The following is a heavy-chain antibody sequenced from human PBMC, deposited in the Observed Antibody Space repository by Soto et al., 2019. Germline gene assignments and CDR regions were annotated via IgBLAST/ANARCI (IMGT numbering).Heavy chain of an antibody. D-gene: IGHD2-2*01. V-gene: IGHV1-8*01. CDR3: ARGTRYCSSTSCYGYFDY. CDR1: GYTFTSYD. J-gene: IGHJ4*02. Sequence: QVQLVQSGAEVKKPGASVKVSCKASGYTFTSYDINWVRQATGQGLEWMGWMNPNSGNTGYAQKFQGRVTMTRNTSISTAYMELSSLRSEDTAVYYCARGTRYCSSTSCYGYFDYWGQGTLVTVSS. CDR2: MNPNSGNT.